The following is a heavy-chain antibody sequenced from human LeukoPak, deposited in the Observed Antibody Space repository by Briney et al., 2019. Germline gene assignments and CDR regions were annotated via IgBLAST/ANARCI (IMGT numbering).Heavy chain of an antibody. Sequence: ASVKVSCKTSGYTFTGYYMHGVRQAPGQGIEWMGWINPNSGGTNYAQKFQGRVTMTRDTSISTAYMELSRLRSDDTAVYYCARDQGQWLVENAFDIWGQGSMVTVSS. D-gene: IGHD6-19*01. V-gene: IGHV1-2*02. J-gene: IGHJ3*02. CDR2: INPNSGGT. CDR1: GYTFTGYY. CDR3: ARDQGQWLVENAFDI.